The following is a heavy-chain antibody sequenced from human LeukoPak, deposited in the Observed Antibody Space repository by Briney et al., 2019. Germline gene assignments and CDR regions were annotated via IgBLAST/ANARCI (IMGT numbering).Heavy chain of an antibody. CDR1: GSFNY. CDR3: TTDRVGATIWKDAFDI. D-gene: IGHD1-26*01. V-gene: IGHV3-15*01. CDR2: IKSKTDGGTT. J-gene: IGHJ3*02. Sequence: GGSLRLSCAASGSFNYMSWVRQAPGKGLEWVGRIKSKTDGGTTDYAAPVKGRFTISRDDSKNTLYLQMNSLKTEDTAVYYCTTDRVGATIWKDAFDIWGQGTMVTVSS.